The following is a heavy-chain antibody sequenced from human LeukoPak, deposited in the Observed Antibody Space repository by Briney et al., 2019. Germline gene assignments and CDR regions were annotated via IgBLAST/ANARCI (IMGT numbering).Heavy chain of an antibody. J-gene: IGHJ4*02. CDR1: GYTFTSYY. CDR3: ARVPYDYYDSSGYTHDY. CDR2: ISAYNGNT. V-gene: IGHV1-18*04. D-gene: IGHD3-22*01. Sequence: ASVKVSCKASGYTFTSYYMHWVRQAPGQGLEWMGWISAYNGNTNYAQKLQGRVTMTTDTSTSTAYMELRSLRSDDTAVYYCARVPYDYYDSSGYTHDYWGQGTLVTVSS.